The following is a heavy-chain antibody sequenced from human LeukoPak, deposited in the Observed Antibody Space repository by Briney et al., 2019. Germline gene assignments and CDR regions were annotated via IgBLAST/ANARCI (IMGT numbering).Heavy chain of an antibody. J-gene: IGHJ4*02. V-gene: IGHV3-23*01. CDR3: ARDDAADGGFLDY. CDR1: GFTFRNYA. CDR2: INARSGAT. D-gene: IGHD3-16*01. Sequence: GGSLRLSCAASGFTFRNYAMSWVRQAPGKGLEWVSRINARSGATYYADSVKGRFTISRDTSETWLYLQMNSLRAEDTAIYYCARDDAADGGFLDYWGQGTLVTVSS.